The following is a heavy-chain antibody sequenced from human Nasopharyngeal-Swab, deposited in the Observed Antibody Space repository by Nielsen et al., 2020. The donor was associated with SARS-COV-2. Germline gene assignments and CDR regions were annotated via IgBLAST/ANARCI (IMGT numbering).Heavy chain of an antibody. D-gene: IGHD1-26*01. CDR3: AREEQSFDY. CDR2: INHSGRT. J-gene: IGHJ4*02. CDR1: VGSFSGYY. Sequence: SETLSLTCAVYVGSFSGYYWTWIRQPPGGGLEWIGEINHSGRTNYNPSLKSRVTMSVDMSKNQFSLKLSSVTAADTAVYYCAREEQSFDYWGQGTLVAVSS. V-gene: IGHV4-34*01.